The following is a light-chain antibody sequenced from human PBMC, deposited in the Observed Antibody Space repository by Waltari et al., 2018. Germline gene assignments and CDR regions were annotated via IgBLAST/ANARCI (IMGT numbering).Light chain of an antibody. CDR3: QKYGSLPAT. Sequence: EIMLTQSPGTLSLSPGERATLSCRASQSISRYLAWYQHKPGQAPRPLIYDASSRATGIPDRFSGSGSGTDFSLTISRLEPEDVAVYYCQKYGSLPATFGQGTKVEIK. J-gene: IGKJ1*01. V-gene: IGKV3-20*01. CDR2: DAS. CDR1: QSISRY.